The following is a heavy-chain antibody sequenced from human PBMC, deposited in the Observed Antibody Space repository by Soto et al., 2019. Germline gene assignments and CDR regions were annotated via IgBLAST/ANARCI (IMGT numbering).Heavy chain of an antibody. V-gene: IGHV3-66*01. Sequence: EKGQEWVSDIYSGGSTYYADYVKGRFTISRDNSKNTLYLQMNSLRAEDTVLYYCAREGSSSPYGIDVSAQPPTVTLPS. CDR2: IYSGGST. D-gene: IGHD6-13*01. J-gene: IGHJ6*02. CDR3: AREGSSSPYGIDV.